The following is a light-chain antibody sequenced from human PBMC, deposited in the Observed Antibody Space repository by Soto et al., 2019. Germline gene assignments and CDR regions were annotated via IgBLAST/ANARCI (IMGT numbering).Light chain of an antibody. CDR2: DNH. V-gene: IGLV1-51*01. CDR1: SSNIGDNY. Sequence: QSVLTQPPSVSAAPGQKVTISCSGSSSNIGDNYVSWYQQLPGAAPKLLIYDNHYRPSGIPDRFSGSKSGTSATLGISGLQTGDEADYYCGTWDISLSAGVFGGGTQLTVL. CDR3: GTWDISLSAGV. J-gene: IGLJ2*01.